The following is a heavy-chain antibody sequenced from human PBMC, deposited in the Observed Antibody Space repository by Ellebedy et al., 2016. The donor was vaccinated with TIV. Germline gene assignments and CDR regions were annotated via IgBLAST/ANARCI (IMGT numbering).Heavy chain of an antibody. CDR1: GGSISSGSYY. J-gene: IGHJ3*02. V-gene: IGHV4-61*02. Sequence: SETLSLXXTVSGGSISSGSYYWSWIRQPAGKGLEWIGRIYTSGSTNYNPSLKSRVTMSVDTSKNQFSLKLSSVTAADTAVYYCARDITVLGATDGFDIWGQGTMVTVSS. CDR2: IYTSGST. D-gene: IGHD1-26*01. CDR3: ARDITVLGATDGFDI.